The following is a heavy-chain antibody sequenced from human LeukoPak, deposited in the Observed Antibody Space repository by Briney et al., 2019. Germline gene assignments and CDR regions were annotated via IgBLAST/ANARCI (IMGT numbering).Heavy chain of an antibody. V-gene: IGHV1-18*01. J-gene: IGHJ5*02. CDR3: ARDKLGIHWFDP. CDR1: GYTFTSYG. D-gene: IGHD7-27*01. Sequence: ASVKVSCKASGYTFTSYGISWVRQAPGQGLEWMGWISAYNGNTNYAQKLQGRVTMTTDTSTSTAYMELRSLRSDDTAVYYSARDKLGIHWFDPWGQGTLVTVSS. CDR2: ISAYNGNT.